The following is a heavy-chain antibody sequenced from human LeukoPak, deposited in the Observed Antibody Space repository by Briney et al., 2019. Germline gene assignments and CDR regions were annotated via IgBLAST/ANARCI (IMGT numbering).Heavy chain of an antibody. Sequence: GESLKISCKGSGYSFTSYWIGWVRQMPGKGLEWMGIIYPGDSDTRYSPSFQGQVTISADKSISTAYLQWSSLKASDTAVYYCARPYCSSTSCHSYYFDYWGQGTLVTVSS. CDR3: ARPYCSSTSCHSYYFDY. CDR1: GYSFTSYW. J-gene: IGHJ4*02. CDR2: IYPGDSDT. D-gene: IGHD2-2*01. V-gene: IGHV5-51*01.